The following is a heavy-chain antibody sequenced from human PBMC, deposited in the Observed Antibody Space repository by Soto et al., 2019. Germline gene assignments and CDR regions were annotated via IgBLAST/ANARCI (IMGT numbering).Heavy chain of an antibody. Sequence: EVQLVESGGGLVQPGGSLRLSCAASGFTFSSYSMNWVRQAPGKGLEWVSYISESTSGIYYADSVKGRFTISRDNAKNSLYLQMNSLRDEDTAVYYCVRDFHYAFDIWGQGTMFTVSS. J-gene: IGHJ3*02. CDR2: ISESTSGI. CDR1: GFTFSSYS. CDR3: VRDFHYAFDI. V-gene: IGHV3-48*02.